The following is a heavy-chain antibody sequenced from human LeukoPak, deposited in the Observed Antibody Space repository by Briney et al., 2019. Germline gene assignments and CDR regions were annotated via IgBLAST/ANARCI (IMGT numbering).Heavy chain of an antibody. J-gene: IGHJ4*02. CDR2: IYYSGST. CDR3: ARLGFYDSSGYYYTGKDYFDY. CDR1: GGSISSSSYY. D-gene: IGHD3-22*01. V-gene: IGHV4-39*01. Sequence: SETLSLTCTVSGGSISSSSYYWGWIRQPPGKGLEWIGSIYYSGSTYYSPSLKSRVTISVDTSKNQFSLKLSSVTAADTAVYYCARLGFYDSSGYYYTGKDYFDYWGQGTLVTVSS.